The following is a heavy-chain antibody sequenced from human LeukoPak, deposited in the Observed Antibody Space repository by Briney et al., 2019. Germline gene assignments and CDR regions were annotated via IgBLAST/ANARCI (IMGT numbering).Heavy chain of an antibody. CDR2: INPNSGRT. CDR1: GYSFTSSD. CDR3: ARGRSGLAAAGTYDY. D-gene: IGHD6-13*01. V-gene: IGHV1-8*01. J-gene: IGHJ4*02. Sequence: ASVKVSCKASGYSFTSSDINWVRQAAGQGLEWMGWINPNSGRTGYAQKFQGRVTMTANTSISTAYMELSSLRFDDTAVYYCARGRSGLAAAGTYDYWDQGTLITVSS.